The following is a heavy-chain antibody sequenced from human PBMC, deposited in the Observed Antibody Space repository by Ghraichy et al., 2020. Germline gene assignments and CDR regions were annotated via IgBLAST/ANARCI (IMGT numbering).Heavy chain of an antibody. CDR3: ARGHAFDP. J-gene: IGHJ5*02. V-gene: IGHV4-59*01. Sequence: ESLNISCTVSGGSISSYYWSWIRQPPGKGLEWIGYIYYSGSTNYNPSLKSRVTISVDTSKNQFSLKLSSVTAADTAVYYCARGHAFDPWGQGTLVTVSS. CDR2: IYYSGST. CDR1: GGSISSYY.